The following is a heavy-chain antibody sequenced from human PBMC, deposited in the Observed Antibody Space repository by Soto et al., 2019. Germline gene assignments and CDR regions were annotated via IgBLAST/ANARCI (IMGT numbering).Heavy chain of an antibody. V-gene: IGHV3-21*01. CDR3: ARAGPSRWFLDY. CDR1: GFTFSSYS. CDR2: ISSSSSYI. J-gene: IGHJ4*02. D-gene: IGHD6-19*01. Sequence: GGSLRLSCSASGFTFSSYSMNWVRQAPGKGLEWVSSISSSSSYIYYADSVKGRFTISRDNAKNSLYLQMNSLRAEDTAVYYGARAGPSRWFLDYCAQGTLVTVDS.